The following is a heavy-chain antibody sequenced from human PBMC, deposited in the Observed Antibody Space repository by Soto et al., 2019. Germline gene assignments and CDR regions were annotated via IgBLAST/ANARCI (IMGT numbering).Heavy chain of an antibody. J-gene: IGHJ4*02. V-gene: IGHV3-21*01. Sequence: GGSLRLSCEASGFSLRPLNMNSQRQAPGQGLELVASIRGEIGFNYYPKAVKCRFTISRDNARTSLFLQMNFLDVEDTALYYYATDGDCSGGWYFNGDYFNFWGQGTLVTVSS. CDR3: ATDGDCSGGWYFNGDYFNF. CDR2: IRGEIGFN. D-gene: IGHD6-19*01. CDR1: GFSLRPLN.